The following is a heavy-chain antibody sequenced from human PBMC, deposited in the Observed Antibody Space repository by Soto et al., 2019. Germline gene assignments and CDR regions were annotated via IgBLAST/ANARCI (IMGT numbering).Heavy chain of an antibody. J-gene: IGHJ6*02. CDR3: AREQYDFWSGSGMEV. CDR2: INAGNGNT. D-gene: IGHD3-3*01. CDR1: GYTFTSYA. V-gene: IGHV1-3*01. Sequence: XSVKVSCKASGYTFTSYAMHWVRQAPGQRLEWMGWINAGNGNTKYSQKFQGRVTITRDTSASTAYMELSSLRSEDTAVYYCAREQYDFWSGSGMEVWGQGTTVTVSS.